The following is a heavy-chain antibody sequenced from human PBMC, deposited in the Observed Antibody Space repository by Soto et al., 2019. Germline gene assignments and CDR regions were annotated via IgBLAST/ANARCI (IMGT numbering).Heavy chain of an antibody. CDR3: ARDSDFWSGLYYFDY. Sequence: GASVKVSCKASGYTFTSYAMHWVRQAPGQRLEWMGWINAGNGNTKYSQKFQGRVTITRDTSASTAYMELSSLRSEDTAVYYCARDSDFWSGLYYFDYWGQGTLVTVSS. J-gene: IGHJ4*02. D-gene: IGHD3-3*01. CDR1: GYTFTSYA. CDR2: INAGNGNT. V-gene: IGHV1-3*01.